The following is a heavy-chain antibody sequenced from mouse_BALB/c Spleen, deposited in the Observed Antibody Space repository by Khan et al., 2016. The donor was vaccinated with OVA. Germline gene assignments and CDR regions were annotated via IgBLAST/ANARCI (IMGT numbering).Heavy chain of an antibody. Sequence: QIQLVQSGPELKKPGETVKISCKASGYTFTNYGMNWVKQAPGKGLKWMGWINTYTGEPTYADDFKGRFAFSLETSASTAYLQISNLKNEDTATFFCARTYYSYDRYFDVWGAGTTVTVSS. V-gene: IGHV9-3-1*01. CDR2: INTYTGEP. J-gene: IGHJ1*01. CDR3: ARTYYSYDRYFDV. CDR1: GYTFTNYG. D-gene: IGHD2-14*01.